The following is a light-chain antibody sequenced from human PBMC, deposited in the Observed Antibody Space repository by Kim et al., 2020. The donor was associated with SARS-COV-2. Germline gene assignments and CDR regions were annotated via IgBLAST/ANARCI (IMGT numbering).Light chain of an antibody. CDR1: SSDVGGYNY. Sequence: QSVLTQPASVSGSPGESITISCTGTSSDVGGYNYVAWYQQHPGKAPKVMIYDVSNRPSGVSNRFSGSKSGNTASLTISGLQTGDEADYYCSSYSSSGTYVFGTGTKVTVL. CDR3: SSYSSSGTYV. J-gene: IGLJ1*01. V-gene: IGLV2-14*03. CDR2: DVS.